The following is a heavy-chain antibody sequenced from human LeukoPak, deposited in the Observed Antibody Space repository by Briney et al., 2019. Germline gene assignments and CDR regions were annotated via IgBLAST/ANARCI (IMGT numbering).Heavy chain of an antibody. J-gene: IGHJ4*02. Sequence: PGGSLRLSCAASGFIFSSYSMNWVRQAPGKGLEWVSSISSSSSYIYYADSVKGRFTISRDNAKNSLYLQMNSLRAEDTAVYYCATKWFRELFGWGQGTLVTVSS. CDR3: ATKWFRELFG. V-gene: IGHV3-21*01. CDR1: GFIFSSYS. CDR2: ISSSSSYI. D-gene: IGHD3-10*01.